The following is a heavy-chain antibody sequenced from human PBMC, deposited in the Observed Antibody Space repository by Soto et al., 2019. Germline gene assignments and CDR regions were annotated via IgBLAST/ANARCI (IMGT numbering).Heavy chain of an antibody. Sequence: QMQLVQSGPEVKKPGTSVKVSCKASGFTFTSSAVQWVRQARGQRLEWIGWIVVGSGNTNYAQKFQERVTITRDMSTSXGYXEXNSLRSEDTAVYYCAAESDYDFWSGYYDYYYYGMDVWGQGTTVTVSS. CDR3: AAESDYDFWSGYYDYYYYGMDV. J-gene: IGHJ6*02. V-gene: IGHV1-58*01. CDR1: GFTFTSSA. D-gene: IGHD3-3*01. CDR2: IVVGSGNT.